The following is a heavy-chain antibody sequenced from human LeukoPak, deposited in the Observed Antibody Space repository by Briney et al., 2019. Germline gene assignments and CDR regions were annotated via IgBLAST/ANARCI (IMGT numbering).Heavy chain of an antibody. Sequence: ASVNVSCKASGYTFTIYGISWVRQAPGQGLEWMGWISAYNGNTNYAQKLQGRVTMTTDTSTSTAYMELRSLRSDDTAVYYCAREPHPPSYYYDSSGPDYWGQGTLVTVSS. J-gene: IGHJ4*02. CDR2: ISAYNGNT. V-gene: IGHV1-18*01. CDR1: GYTFTIYG. D-gene: IGHD3-22*01. CDR3: AREPHPPSYYYDSSGPDY.